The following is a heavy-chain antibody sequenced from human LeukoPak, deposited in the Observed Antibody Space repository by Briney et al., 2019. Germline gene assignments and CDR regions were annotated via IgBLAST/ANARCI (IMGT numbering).Heavy chain of an antibody. Sequence: GGTLRLSCAASGFTFSSYWMHWVRQAPGRGLMWVSRIKSDGRENFYADSGRGRFPNSRDNARNTLYLQMNSLRPEDTAIYYCASDRVFYGVDVWGQGTTVTVSS. CDR1: GFTFSSYW. CDR2: IKSDGREN. CDR3: ASDRVFYGVDV. J-gene: IGHJ6*02. V-gene: IGHV3-74*01.